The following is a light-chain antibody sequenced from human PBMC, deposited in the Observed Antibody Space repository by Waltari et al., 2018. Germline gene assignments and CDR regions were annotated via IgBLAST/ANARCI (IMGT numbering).Light chain of an antibody. CDR2: DVN. CDR1: SRDVGGYNY. CDR3: LSYAGNNGYF. V-gene: IGLV2-8*01. Sequence: QSALPQPPSASGSPGQSVTVSCTGTSRDVGGYNYVPWFQHHPGKAPKLIITDVNKRPSGVPDRFSGSKSGNTASLTVSGLQAEDEADYYCLSYAGNNGYFFGSGTRVTVL. J-gene: IGLJ1*01.